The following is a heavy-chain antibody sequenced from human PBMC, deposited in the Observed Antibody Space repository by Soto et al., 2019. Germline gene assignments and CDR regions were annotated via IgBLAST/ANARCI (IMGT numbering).Heavy chain of an antibody. CDR2: ASPLSATT. V-gene: IGHV1-18*01. J-gene: IGHJ4*02. Sequence: QAQLVQSGAEVKEPGASVKFSCKASGYTFTGYGITWVRQAPGQGLEWMGWASPLSATTNYAPQFQGRVTMTTDTSTNMAYMELRSLRSDDTAVYYCARGGTAEADFWGQGTLVTVSS. CDR3: ARGGTAEADF. D-gene: IGHD2-21*02. CDR1: GYTFTGYG.